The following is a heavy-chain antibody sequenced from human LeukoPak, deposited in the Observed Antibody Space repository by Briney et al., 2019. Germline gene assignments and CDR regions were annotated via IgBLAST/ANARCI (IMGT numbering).Heavy chain of an antibody. J-gene: IGHJ4*02. CDR3: ARVGGGQQLVASPLYYFDY. Sequence: PSETLSLTCTVSVGSISSHYWSWVRQPPGKGLEWIGYIYYSGSTKYNPSLKSRVTISVDPSKNQFALALRPVTAADTAVYYCARVGGGQQLVASPLYYFDYWGQGTLVTVSS. D-gene: IGHD6-13*01. CDR1: VGSISSHY. V-gene: IGHV4-59*11. CDR2: IYYSGST.